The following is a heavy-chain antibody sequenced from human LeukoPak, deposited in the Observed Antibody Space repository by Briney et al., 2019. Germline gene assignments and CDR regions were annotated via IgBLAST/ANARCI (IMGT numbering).Heavy chain of an antibody. V-gene: IGHV3-21*04. D-gene: IGHD3-16*02. CDR1: GFTFTSYS. CDR2: ISNRGDYI. CDR3: AKASHDYVWGSYRSPDY. J-gene: IGHJ4*02. Sequence: GGSLRLSCSASGFTFTSYSMNWVRQAPGKGLEWVSSISNRGDYIYYADSVKGRFTFSRDDSKNTLYLQMNSLRAEDTAVYYCAKASHDYVWGSYRSPDYWGQGTLVTVSS.